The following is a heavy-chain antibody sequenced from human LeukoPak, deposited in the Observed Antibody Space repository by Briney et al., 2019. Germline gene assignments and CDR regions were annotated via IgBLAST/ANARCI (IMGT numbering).Heavy chain of an antibody. J-gene: IGHJ4*02. V-gene: IGHV3-23*01. CDR3: AKDRSRRRSGYFDY. CDR2: IPRSGATT. Sequence: GXGVEWVATIPRSGATTYYAASVNARFIISRDHSKNSLFLQINSLRADHTAVYYCAKDRSRRRSGYFDYWGQGTLVTVSS.